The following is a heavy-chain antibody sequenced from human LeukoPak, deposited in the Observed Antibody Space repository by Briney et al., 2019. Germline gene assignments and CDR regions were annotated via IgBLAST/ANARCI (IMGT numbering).Heavy chain of an antibody. D-gene: IGHD2-15*01. V-gene: IGHV3-7*01. Sequence: GGSLRLSCAASGFTFSSYWMSWVRQAPGKGLEWVANIKQDGSEKYYVDSVKGRFTISRDNAKNSLYLQMNSLRAEDTAVYYCARDPHEWWSNPYAFDIWGQGTMVTVSS. CDR3: ARDPHEWWSNPYAFDI. CDR1: GFTFSSYW. CDR2: IKQDGSEK. J-gene: IGHJ3*02.